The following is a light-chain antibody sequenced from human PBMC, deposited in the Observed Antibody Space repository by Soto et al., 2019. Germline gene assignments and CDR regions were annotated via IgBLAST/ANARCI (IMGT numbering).Light chain of an antibody. CDR2: GAS. Sequence: EVVLTQSPGTLSLSPGERATLSCRASQSVNSNYLAWYQQKPGQAPRLLISGASSRATGIPDRFSGSGSGRDFTLTISILEPEDFAVYYCQQYGGSPLVTFGGGTKVELK. J-gene: IGKJ4*01. CDR3: QQYGGSPLVT. V-gene: IGKV3-20*01. CDR1: QSVNSNY.